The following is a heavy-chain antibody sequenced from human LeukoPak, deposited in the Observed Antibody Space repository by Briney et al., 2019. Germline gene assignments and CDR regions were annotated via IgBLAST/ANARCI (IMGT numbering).Heavy chain of an antibody. CDR2: IKYDGSKT. D-gene: IGHD2-21*01. J-gene: IGHJ4*02. CDR1: GFTFSTYA. Sequence: PGGSLRLSCAASGFTFSTYALHWVRQAPGKGLEWVAAIKYDGSKTHYADSVKGRFTISRDNSKDTLYLQMNSLRADDTAVYYCARDGTTPPGIFNFDYWGQGTLVTVSS. CDR3: ARDGTTPPGIFNFDY. V-gene: IGHV3-30-3*01.